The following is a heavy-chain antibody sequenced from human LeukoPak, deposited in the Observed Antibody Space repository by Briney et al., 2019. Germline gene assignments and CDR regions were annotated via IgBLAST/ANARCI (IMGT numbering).Heavy chain of an antibody. J-gene: IGHJ4*02. CDR3: ARTDRFEY. V-gene: IGHV3-74*01. CDR1: GFTLSGSW. Sequence: GGSLRLSCAASGFTLSGSWMHWLRQAPGKGPVWVSGLNIDGINTYYPDSVKGRFIISRDNTKNTLYLQMNNLRAEDTAVYYCARTDRFEYWGQGTLVTVSS. CDR2: LNIDGINT.